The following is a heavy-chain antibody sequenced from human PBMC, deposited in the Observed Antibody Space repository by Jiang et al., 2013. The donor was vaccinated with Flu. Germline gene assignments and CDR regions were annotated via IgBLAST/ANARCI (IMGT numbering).Heavy chain of an antibody. CDR1: GDSVSSNSAA. CDR3: ARSRGVGKQQLVMGY. CDR2: TYYRSKWYN. Sequence: GLVKPSQTLSLTCDISGDSVSSNSAAWNWIRQSPSRGLEWLGRTYYRSKWYNDYAESVKSRIAINPDTSKNQFSLKLSSVTAADTAVYYCARSRGVGKQQLVMGYWGQGTLVTVSS. J-gene: IGHJ4*02. V-gene: IGHV6-1*01. D-gene: IGHD6-13*01.